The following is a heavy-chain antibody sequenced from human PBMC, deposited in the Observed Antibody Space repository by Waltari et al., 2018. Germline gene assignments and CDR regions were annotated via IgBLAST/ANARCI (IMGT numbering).Heavy chain of an antibody. CDR3: ARQGIAPRRGMDV. V-gene: IGHV1-69*13. J-gene: IGHJ6*02. CDR1: GVTFTSCA. Sequence: QVQLVQSGAEVKKPGSSVKVSCKVSGVTFTSCAISWVRQAPGQGLEWMGRIVPIFGTTNYAQKFQGRVTITADKSTSTAYMELSSLRSEDTAVYYCARQGIAPRRGMDVWGQGTTVTVSS. D-gene: IGHD6-13*01. CDR2: IVPIFGTT.